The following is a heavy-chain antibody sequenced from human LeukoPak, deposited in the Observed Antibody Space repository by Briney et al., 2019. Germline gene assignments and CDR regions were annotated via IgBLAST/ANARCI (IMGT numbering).Heavy chain of an antibody. CDR2: IYYNGST. Sequence: SETLSLTCTVSGGSISSSSYYWSWIRQPPGKGLEWIGYIYYNGSTNYNPSLKSRVTISVDTSKNQFSLKLSSVTAADTAVYYCARGGIAAEDYWGQGTLVTVSS. V-gene: IGHV4-61*01. CDR3: ARGGIAAEDY. J-gene: IGHJ4*02. CDR1: GGSISSSSYY. D-gene: IGHD6-13*01.